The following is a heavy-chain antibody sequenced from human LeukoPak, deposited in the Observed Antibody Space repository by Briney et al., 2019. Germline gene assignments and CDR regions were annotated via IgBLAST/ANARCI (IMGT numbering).Heavy chain of an antibody. D-gene: IGHD1-26*01. CDR2: IHNSGGT. Sequence: SETLSLTCTVSGGSVRSYHWSWIRQSPGEGLEWIAYIHNSGGTRYNPSLQSRVTISVGTSKNQFSLKLRSVTAADTAVYYCVSDWEGFNFDIWGQGTMVTVSS. V-gene: IGHV4-59*02. J-gene: IGHJ3*02. CDR1: GGSVRSYH. CDR3: VSDWEGFNFDI.